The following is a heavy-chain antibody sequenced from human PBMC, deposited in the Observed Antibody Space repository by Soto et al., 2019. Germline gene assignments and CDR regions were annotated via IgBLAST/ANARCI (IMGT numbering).Heavy chain of an antibody. CDR1: GFTFSSYG. CDR2: ISYDGSNK. CDR3: AKETGDSSGYYRLYFQH. V-gene: IGHV3-30*18. Sequence: GGSLRLSCAASGFTFSSYGMHWVRQAPGKGLEWVAVISYDGSNKYYADSVKGRFTISRDNSKNTLYLQMNSLRAEDTAVYYCAKETGDSSGYYRLYFQHWGQGTLVTVSS. D-gene: IGHD3-22*01. J-gene: IGHJ1*01.